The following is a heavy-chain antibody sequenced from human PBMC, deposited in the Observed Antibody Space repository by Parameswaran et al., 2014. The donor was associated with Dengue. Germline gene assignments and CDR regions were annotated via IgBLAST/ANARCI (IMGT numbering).Heavy chain of an antibody. Sequence: RQAPGQGLEWMGWIDPKNGATKFAQKFQGRVTVTRDTSLNIAYMELSSLRPDDTAVYYCATCWELIYYFHYWGQGTLVTVSS. J-gene: IGHJ4*02. CDR2: IDPKNGAT. D-gene: IGHD1-7*01. CDR3: ATCWELIYYFHY. V-gene: IGHV1-2*02.